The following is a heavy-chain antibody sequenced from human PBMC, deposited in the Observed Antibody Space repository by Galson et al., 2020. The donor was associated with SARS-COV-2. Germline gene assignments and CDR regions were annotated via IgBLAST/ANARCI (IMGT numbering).Heavy chain of an antibody. CDR1: GYTFTSYY. J-gene: IGHJ3*02. V-gene: IGHV1-46*01. CDR3: ARVGGVVGATFDAFDI. Sequence: ASVKVSCKASGYTFTSYYMHWVRQAPGQGLEWRGIINPSGGSTSYAQKFQGRVTMTRDTSTSTVYMELSSLRSEDTAVYYCARVGGVVGATFDAFDIWGQGTIVTVSS. CDR2: INPSGGST. D-gene: IGHD1-26*01.